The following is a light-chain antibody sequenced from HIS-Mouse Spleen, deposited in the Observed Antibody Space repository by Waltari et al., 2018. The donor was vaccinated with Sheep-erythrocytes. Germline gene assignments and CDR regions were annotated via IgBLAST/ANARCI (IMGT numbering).Light chain of an antibody. Sequence: QSALTQPASVSGSPGQSITISCTGTSSDVGGYNYVSWYQQHPGKAPKLMIYEVSNRPWGVSNRFSGSKSGNAASLTISGLQAEDEADYYCSSYTSSSTWVFGGGTKLTVL. J-gene: IGLJ3*02. V-gene: IGLV2-14*01. CDR3: SSYTSSSTWV. CDR1: SSDVGGYNY. CDR2: EVS.